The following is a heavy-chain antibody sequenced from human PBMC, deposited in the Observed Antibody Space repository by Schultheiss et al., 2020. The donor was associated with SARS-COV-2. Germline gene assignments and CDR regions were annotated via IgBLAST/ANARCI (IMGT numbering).Heavy chain of an antibody. J-gene: IGHJ6*02. CDR3: AREKLNYYYYYGMDV. V-gene: IGHV1-69*13. CDR2: IIPIFGTA. Sequence: SVKVSCKASGGTFSSYAISWVRQAPGQGLEWMGGIIPIFGTANYAQKFQGRVTITADESTSTAYMELSRLRSDDTAVYYCAREKLNYYYYYGMDVWGQGTTVTVSS. D-gene: IGHD2-15*01. CDR1: GGTFSSYA.